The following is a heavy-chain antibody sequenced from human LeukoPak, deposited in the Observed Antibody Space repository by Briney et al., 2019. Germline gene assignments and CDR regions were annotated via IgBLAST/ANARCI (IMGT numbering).Heavy chain of an antibody. Sequence: SQTLSLTCAISGDTVSGNSVGWHWIRQSPSRGLEWLGRTYYRSKCYNDYAVTVKSRITIIPDTSKNQFSLQLNSVTPEDTAVYYCARSYHYAMDVWGKETTVSVS. CDR1: GDTVSGNSVG. D-gene: IGHD3-16*02. CDR2: TYYRSKCYN. J-gene: IGHJ6*04. V-gene: IGHV6-1*01. CDR3: ARSYHYAMDV.